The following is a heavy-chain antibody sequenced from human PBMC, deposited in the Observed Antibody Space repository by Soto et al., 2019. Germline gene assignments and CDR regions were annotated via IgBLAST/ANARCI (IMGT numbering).Heavy chain of an antibody. V-gene: IGHV3-74*01. J-gene: IGHJ4*02. CDR3: ARDGGRGGELDY. CDR1: GFTFSNYW. CDR2: IKRDGSSI. Sequence: EVQLVESGGGLVQPGGSLRLSCAASGFTFSNYWMDWVRQAPGKGLVWVSRIKRDGSSISYADSVKGRVTISRDNAKNTMYLQMNSLRAEDTAVYYCARDGGRGGELDYWGQGTLVTVSS. D-gene: IGHD3-10*01.